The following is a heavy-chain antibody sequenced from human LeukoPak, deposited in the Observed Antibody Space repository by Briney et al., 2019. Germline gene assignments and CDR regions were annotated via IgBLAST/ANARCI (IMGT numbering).Heavy chain of an antibody. V-gene: IGHV4-59*08. D-gene: IGHD2-21*02. CDR3: ARRGGDHAFDI. CDR2: IFYSGST. J-gene: IGHJ3*02. CDR1: GGSISSYW. Sequence: SETLSLTCTVSGGSISSYWWSWIRQPPGKGLEYIGYIFYSGSTNYKPSLKSRVTISVDTSKIHFSLRLSSVTAADTAVYYCARRGGDHAFDIWGQGTMVTVSS.